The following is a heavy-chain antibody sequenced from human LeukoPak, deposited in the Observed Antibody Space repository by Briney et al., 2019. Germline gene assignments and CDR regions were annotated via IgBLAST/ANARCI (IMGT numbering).Heavy chain of an antibody. CDR3: ARNGIVTVTGTKFNYFDY. CDR2: IYYSGST. CDR1: GGSISSSTYY. D-gene: IGHD4-17*01. J-gene: IGHJ4*02. Sequence: SETLSLTCTVSGGSISSSTYYWGWIRQPPGKALEWIGSIYYSGSTHYNPSLKSRLTISVDTSKNQFSLKVTAVTAADTAVYFCARNGIVTVTGTKFNYFDYWGQGTLVTVSS. V-gene: IGHV4-39*01.